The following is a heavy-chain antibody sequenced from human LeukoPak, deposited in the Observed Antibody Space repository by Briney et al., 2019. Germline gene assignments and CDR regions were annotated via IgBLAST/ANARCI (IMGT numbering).Heavy chain of an antibody. J-gene: IGHJ6*03. CDR1: GYTFTSYG. D-gene: IGHD5-18*01. V-gene: IGHV1-18*01. Sequence: ASVKVSCKASGYTFTSYGISWVRQAPGQGLEWMGWISAYNGNTNYAQKLQGRVTMTTDTSTSTAYMELRSLRSDDTAVYYCARGGGPGIQLWLAPTYYYYYYMDVRGKGTTVTVSS. CDR2: ISAYNGNT. CDR3: ARGGGPGIQLWLAPTYYYYYYMDV.